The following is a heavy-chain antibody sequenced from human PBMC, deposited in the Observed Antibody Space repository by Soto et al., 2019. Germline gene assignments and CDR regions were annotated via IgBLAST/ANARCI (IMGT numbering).Heavy chain of an antibody. Sequence: QVQLVQSGPEVKKPGASVRVSCKASGYTLTNYDINWVRQGTGQGLEWMGWMNPNSGHTGYAQKFQGRVTMTRDTSISTAYMELSGLRSEDTAVYYCARVGDYYGSGSYYPLDYWGPGTLVTVSS. J-gene: IGHJ4*02. CDR2: MNPNSGHT. D-gene: IGHD3-10*01. CDR3: ARVGDYYGSGSYYPLDY. V-gene: IGHV1-8*01. CDR1: GYTLTNYD.